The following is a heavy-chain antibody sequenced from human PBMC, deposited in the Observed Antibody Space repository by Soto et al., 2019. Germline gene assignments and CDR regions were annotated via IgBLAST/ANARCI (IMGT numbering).Heavy chain of an antibody. Sequence: GASVKVSCKASGYTFTSYGISWVRQAPGQGLEWMGGIIPIFGTANYAQKFQGRVTITADESTSTAYMELSSLRSEDTAVYYCAARPRSLYYFDYWGQGTLVTVS. J-gene: IGHJ4*02. CDR3: AARPRSLYYFDY. D-gene: IGHD2-15*01. V-gene: IGHV1-69*13. CDR1: GYTFTSYG. CDR2: IIPIFGTA.